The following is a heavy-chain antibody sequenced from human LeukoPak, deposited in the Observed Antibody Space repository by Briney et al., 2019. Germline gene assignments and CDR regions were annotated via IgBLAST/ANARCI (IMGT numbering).Heavy chain of an antibody. V-gene: IGHV3-13*01. Sequence: GGSLRLSCAASGFTFSSYDMHWLRQATAKGLEWVSAIGTAGDTYYPGSVKGRLTISRENAKNSLYLPMNSLRAGDRAGSFCARANNGYRGYGPSYAFDIWGQGTMVTVSS. D-gene: IGHD5-12*01. CDR1: GFTFSSYD. J-gene: IGHJ3*02. CDR2: IGTAGDT. CDR3: ARANNGYRGYGPSYAFDI.